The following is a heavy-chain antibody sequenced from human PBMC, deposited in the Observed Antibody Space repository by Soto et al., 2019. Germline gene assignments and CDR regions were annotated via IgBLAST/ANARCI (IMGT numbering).Heavy chain of an antibody. Sequence: QVQLVESGGGVVQPGRSLRLSCAASGFTFSSYAMHWVRQAPGKGLEWVAVISYDGSNKYYADSVKGRFTISRDNSKNTLYLQMNSLRAEDTAVYYCARESIRATSFDYWGQGTLVTVSS. CDR1: GFTFSSYA. CDR3: ARESIRATSFDY. J-gene: IGHJ4*02. V-gene: IGHV3-30-3*01. CDR2: ISYDGSNK.